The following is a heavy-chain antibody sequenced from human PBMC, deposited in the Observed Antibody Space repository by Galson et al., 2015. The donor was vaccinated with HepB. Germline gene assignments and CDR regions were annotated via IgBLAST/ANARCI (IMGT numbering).Heavy chain of an antibody. V-gene: IGHV3-30*02. CDR1: GFTFSSYG. J-gene: IGHJ6*02. D-gene: IGHD3-22*01. Sequence: LRLSCAASGFTFSSYGMHWVRQAPGKGLEWVAFIRYDGSNRYYADSVKGRFTISRDNSENTLYLQMNSLRAEDTAVYYCAKVLVLTTQYYYYYYGMDVWGQGTTVTVSS. CDR3: AKVLVLTTQYYYYYYGMDV. CDR2: IRYDGSNR.